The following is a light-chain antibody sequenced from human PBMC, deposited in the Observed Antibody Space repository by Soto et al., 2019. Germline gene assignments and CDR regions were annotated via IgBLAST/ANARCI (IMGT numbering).Light chain of an antibody. CDR3: QQYNTFPLT. CDR2: KAS. V-gene: IGKV1-5*03. J-gene: IGKJ4*01. Sequence: DIQMTQSPTTLSASVGDRVTITCRASQSLNSWLAWYQQKPGKAPKLLIHKASTLGSGVPSRFSGSGSGTEFTLTISSLQPDEFATYYCQQYNTFPLTFGGGTKGEIK. CDR1: QSLNSW.